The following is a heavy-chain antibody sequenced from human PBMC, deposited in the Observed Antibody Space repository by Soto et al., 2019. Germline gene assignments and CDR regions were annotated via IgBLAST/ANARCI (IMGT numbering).Heavy chain of an antibody. CDR1: GGSISSGDYY. J-gene: IGHJ5*02. D-gene: IGHD3-3*01. CDR3: ARLWSGYYDEYNWFDP. Sequence: PSETLSLTCTVSGGSISSGDYYWSWIRQPPGKGLEWIGYIYYSGSTYYNPSLKSRVTISVDTSKNQFSLRLSSVTAADTAVYYCARLWSGYYDEYNWFDPWGQGTLVTVSS. V-gene: IGHV4-30-4*01. CDR2: IYYSGST.